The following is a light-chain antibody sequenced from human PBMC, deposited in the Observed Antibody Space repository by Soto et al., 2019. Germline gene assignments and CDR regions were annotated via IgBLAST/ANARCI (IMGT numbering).Light chain of an antibody. J-gene: IGLJ3*02. CDR1: NSDVGAYNY. CDR3: ASYTISSTRV. CDR2: EVN. V-gene: IGLV2-14*01. Sequence: QSALTQPASVSGSPGQSITISYTGSNSDVGAYNYVSWYQQHPGKAPKLIIYEVNNRPSGVSHRFSGSKSGNTASLTISGLQADDEADYYCASYTISSTRVFGGGTKVTVL.